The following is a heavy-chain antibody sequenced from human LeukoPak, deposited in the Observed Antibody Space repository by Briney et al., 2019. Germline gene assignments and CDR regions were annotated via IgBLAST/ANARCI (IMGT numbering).Heavy chain of an antibody. CDR1: GFTFSDSY. V-gene: IGHV3-11*01. D-gene: IGHD1-1*01. Sequence: PGGSLRLSCAASGFTFSDSYMSWIRQAPGKGLEWVSYISSSGSTIYYADSVKGRFTISRDSAKNSLFLQMNSLRAEDSAVYFCARLRRIWNDVEFVDSWGQGTLVTVPS. CDR3: ARLRRIWNDVEFVDS. CDR2: ISSSGSTI. J-gene: IGHJ4*02.